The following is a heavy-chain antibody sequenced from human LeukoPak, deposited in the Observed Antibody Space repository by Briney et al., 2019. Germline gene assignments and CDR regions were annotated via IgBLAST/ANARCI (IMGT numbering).Heavy chain of an antibody. J-gene: IGHJ4*02. V-gene: IGHV3-30*02. CDR1: GFTFSSYG. CDR3: AKDPDPPGNYFDY. Sequence: GGSLRLTCAASGFTFSSYGMHWVRQAPGKGLEWVAFIRYDGSNKYYADSVKGRFTISRDNSKNTLYLQMNSLRAEDTAVYYCAKDPDPPGNYFDYWGQGTLVTVSS. CDR2: IRYDGSNK. D-gene: IGHD1-14*01.